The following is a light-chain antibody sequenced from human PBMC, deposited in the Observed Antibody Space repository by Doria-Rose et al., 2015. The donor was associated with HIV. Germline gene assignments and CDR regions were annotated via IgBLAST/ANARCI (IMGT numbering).Light chain of an antibody. CDR2: DAS. CDR3: QQRSNWPPIFT. CDR1: QSVSSN. V-gene: IGKV3-11*01. J-gene: IGKJ3*01. Sequence: LPLSPGERATLSYRASQSVSSNLAWYQQKPDQAPRLLIYDASNRATGIPARFSGSGSGTDFTLTISSLEPEDFAVYFCQQRSNWPPIFTFGPGTKVDI.